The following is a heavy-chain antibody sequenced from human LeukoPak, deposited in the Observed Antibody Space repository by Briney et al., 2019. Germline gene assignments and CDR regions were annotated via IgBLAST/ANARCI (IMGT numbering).Heavy chain of an antibody. J-gene: IGHJ4*02. V-gene: IGHV3-30*02. CDR2: IRYDGSNK. CDR3: ARWEVTAIRGFDY. CDR1: GFTFSSYG. D-gene: IGHD2-21*02. Sequence: GGSLRLSCAASGFTFSSYGMHWVRQAPGKGLEWVAFIRYDGSNKYYADSVKGRFTISRDNSKNTLYLQMNSLRAEDTAVYYCARWEVTAIRGFDYWGQGTLVTVSS.